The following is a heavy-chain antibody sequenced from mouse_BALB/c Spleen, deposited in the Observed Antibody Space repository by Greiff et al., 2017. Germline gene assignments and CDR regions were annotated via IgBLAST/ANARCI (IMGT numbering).Heavy chain of an antibody. CDR3: ARVGYDGRRDY. V-gene: IGHV2-9*02. Sequence: VQGVESGPGLVAPSQSLSITCTVSGFSLTSYGVHWVRQPPGKGLEWLGVIWAGGSTNYNSALMSRLSISKDNSKSQVFLKMNSLQTDDTAMYYCARVGYDGRRDYWGQGTTLTVSS. CDR1: GFSLTSYG. D-gene: IGHD2-14*01. CDR2: IWAGGST. J-gene: IGHJ2*01.